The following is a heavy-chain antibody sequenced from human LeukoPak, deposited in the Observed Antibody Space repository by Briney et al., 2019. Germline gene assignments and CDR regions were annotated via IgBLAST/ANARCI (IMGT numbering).Heavy chain of an antibody. D-gene: IGHD3-10*01. V-gene: IGHV4-34*01. CDR1: GGSFSGYY. CDR3: ARGEFYYGSGSYCFDI. CDR2: INHSGST. Sequence: SETLSLTCAVYGGSFSGYYWSWIRQPPGKGLEWIGQINHSGSTNYNPSLKSRVTISVDMSKNQLSLKLSSVTAADTAVYYCARGEFYYGSGSYCFDIWGQGTMVTVSS. J-gene: IGHJ3*02.